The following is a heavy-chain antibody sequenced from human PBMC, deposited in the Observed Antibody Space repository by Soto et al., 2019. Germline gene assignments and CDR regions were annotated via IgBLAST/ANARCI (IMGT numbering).Heavy chain of an antibody. CDR1: GFTFSSYG. CDR2: IWYDGSNK. Sequence: QVQLVESGGGVVQPGRSLRLSCAASGFTFSSYGMHWVRQAPGKGLEWVAVIWYDGSNKYYADSVKGRFTISRDNSKNTLYLQRNSLRAEDTAVSYCAGRMDVWGQGTTVTVSS. CDR3: AGRMDV. V-gene: IGHV3-33*01. J-gene: IGHJ6*02.